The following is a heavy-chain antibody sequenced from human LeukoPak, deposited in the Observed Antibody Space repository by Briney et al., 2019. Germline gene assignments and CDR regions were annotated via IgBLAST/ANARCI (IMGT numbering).Heavy chain of an antibody. CDR1: GFIVSNNY. CDR3: AREATPAQYYFDS. CDR2: VYSADST. J-gene: IGHJ4*02. Sequence: GGSLRLSCAASGFIVSNNYMSWVRQAPGKGLEWVSVVYSADSTHYADSVKGRFTIFRDNSKNTLYLQMNSLRAEDTAVYFCAREATPAQYYFDSWGQGTLVTVSS. V-gene: IGHV3-53*01.